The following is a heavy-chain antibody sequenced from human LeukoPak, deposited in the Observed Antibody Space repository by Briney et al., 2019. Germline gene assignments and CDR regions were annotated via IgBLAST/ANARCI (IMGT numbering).Heavy chain of an antibody. CDR3: ARGNDILTGYPFFNYFDY. D-gene: IGHD3-9*01. V-gene: IGHV1-18*01. CDR1: GYTFTSYG. Sequence: GASVKVSCKASGYTFTSYGISWVRQAPGQGLEWMGWISAYNGNTNYAQKLQGRVTMTTDTSTSTAYMELRSLRSDDTAVYYCARGNDILTGYPFFNYFDYWGQGTLVTVSS. J-gene: IGHJ4*02. CDR2: ISAYNGNT.